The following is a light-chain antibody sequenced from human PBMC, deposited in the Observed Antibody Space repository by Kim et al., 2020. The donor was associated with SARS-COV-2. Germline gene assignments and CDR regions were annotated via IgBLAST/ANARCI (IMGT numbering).Light chain of an antibody. V-gene: IGLV2-11*01. CDR1: SSDVGGYND. CDR2: DVS. CDR3: CSYAGSYTWV. J-gene: IGLJ3*02. Sequence: GQSFTISCTGTSSDVGGYNDVSWYQHHPGKAPKLMIYDVSKRPSGVPDRFSASKSGNTASLTISGLQAEDEADYYCCSYAGSYTWVFGGGTQLTVL.